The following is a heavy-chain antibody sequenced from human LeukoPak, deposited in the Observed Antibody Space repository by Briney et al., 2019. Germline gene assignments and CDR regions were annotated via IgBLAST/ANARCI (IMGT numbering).Heavy chain of an antibody. CDR3: ARDSTYWYDSGSSGPHYFDY. Sequence: PGGSLRLSCAASGFIFSNYAMHWVRQAPGKGLEWVALISSDGSKTYHADSVKGRFSISRDNSKNTLSLQLNSLRAEDTSVYYCARDSTYWYDSGSSGPHYFDYWGQGTLVTVSS. J-gene: IGHJ4*02. CDR2: ISSDGSKT. V-gene: IGHV3-30*01. D-gene: IGHD3-10*01. CDR1: GFIFSNYA.